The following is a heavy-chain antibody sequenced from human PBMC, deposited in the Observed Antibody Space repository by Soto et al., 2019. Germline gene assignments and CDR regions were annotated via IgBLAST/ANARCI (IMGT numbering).Heavy chain of an antibody. CDR3: ARRYGSCFDY. J-gene: IGHJ4*02. Sequence: QVQLQESGPGLVKPSETLSLTCTVSGGSIVIYYGAWIRQPPGKGLEWIGYIYYSGGTNHNPSLKSRVTISVDTSKNQFSLKLSSVTAADTAVYYCARRYGSCFDYWGQGTLVTVSS. D-gene: IGHD6-6*01. CDR2: IYYSGGT. V-gene: IGHV4-59*08. CDR1: GGSIVIYY.